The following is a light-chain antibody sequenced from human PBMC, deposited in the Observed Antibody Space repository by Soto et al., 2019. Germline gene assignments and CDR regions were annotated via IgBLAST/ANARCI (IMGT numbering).Light chain of an antibody. J-gene: IGKJ1*01. CDR3: QQYGSSPRT. CDR2: GAS. V-gene: IGKV3-20*01. Sequence: ENVLTQSPGTLSLSPGERATLSCRTSQSVSSSYLAWYQQKPGQAPRLIIYGASSRATGIPDRFSGSGSGTDCTLTISRLEPEDFAVYYCQQYGSSPRTLGQGTKVDIK. CDR1: QSVSSSY.